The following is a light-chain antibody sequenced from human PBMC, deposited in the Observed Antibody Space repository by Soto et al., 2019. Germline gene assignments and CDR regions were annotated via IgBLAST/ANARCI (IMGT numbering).Light chain of an antibody. J-gene: IGLJ2*01. Sequence: QSALTQPPSASGSPGQSVTISCTGTSSDVGGYNYVSWYQQHPGKAPKLMIYEVSKRPSGVPDRFSGSKSGNTASLTVSGLQAEDEPDYYCSSYAGRINFGVVFGGGTKLTVL. CDR3: SSYAGRINFGVV. CDR1: SSDVGGYNY. CDR2: EVS. V-gene: IGLV2-8*01.